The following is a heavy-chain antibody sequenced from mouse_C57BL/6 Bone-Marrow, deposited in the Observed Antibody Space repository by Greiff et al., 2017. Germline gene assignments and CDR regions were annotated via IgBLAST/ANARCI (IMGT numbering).Heavy chain of an antibody. CDR1: GFTFSSYA. CDR3: TRVYGQGFAY. D-gene: IGHD1-1*02. CDR2: ISSGGDYI. J-gene: IGHJ3*01. Sequence: EVPLQGSGEGLVKPGGSLKLSCAASGFTFSSYAMSWVRPTPEKRLGWVAYISSGGDYIYYADTVKGRFTISRDNARNTLYLQMSSLKSEDTAMYYCTRVYGQGFAYWGQGTLVTVSA. V-gene: IGHV5-9-1*02.